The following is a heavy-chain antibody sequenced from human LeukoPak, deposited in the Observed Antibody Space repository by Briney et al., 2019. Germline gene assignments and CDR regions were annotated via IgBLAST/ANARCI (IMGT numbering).Heavy chain of an antibody. Sequence: SGTLSLTCAVSGDSITSDKWWTWVRQPPGKGLEWIGEIHHSKSSNYYPSLKSRVTISVDTSKNQFSLKLSSVTAADTAVYYCASARRYCSGGSCSTYYFDYWGQGTLVTVSS. CDR1: GDSITSDKW. CDR3: ASARRYCSGGSCSTYYFDY. D-gene: IGHD2-15*01. V-gene: IGHV4-4*02. CDR2: IHHSKSS. J-gene: IGHJ4*02.